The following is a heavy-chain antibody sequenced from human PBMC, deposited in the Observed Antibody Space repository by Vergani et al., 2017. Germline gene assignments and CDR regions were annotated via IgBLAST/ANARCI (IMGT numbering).Heavy chain of an antibody. J-gene: IGHJ4*02. CDR3: AGPQVTSAYYYGGFDY. CDR1: GFTFSSYA. V-gene: IGHV3-23*04. Sequence: EVQLVESGGGLVKPGGSLRLSCAASGFTFSSYAMSWVRQAPGKGLEWVSAISGSGGSTYYADSVKGRFTISRDNSKNTLYLQMNSLRAEDTAVYYCAGPQVTSAYYYGGFDYWGQGILVTVSS. D-gene: IGHD3-22*01. CDR2: ISGSGGST.